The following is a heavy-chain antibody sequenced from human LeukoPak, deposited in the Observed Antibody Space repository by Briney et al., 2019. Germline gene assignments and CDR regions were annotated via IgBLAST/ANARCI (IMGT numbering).Heavy chain of an antibody. Sequence: GGSLRLSCAASGFTFSSYSMNWVRQAPGKGLEWVSYISSSSSTIYYADSVKGRFTISRDNAKNSLYLQKNSLRAEDTAVYYCARDLRYYDILTAQNYWGQGTLVTVSS. CDR3: ARDLRYYDILTAQNY. J-gene: IGHJ4*02. D-gene: IGHD3-9*01. CDR1: GFTFSSYS. CDR2: ISSSSSTI. V-gene: IGHV3-48*01.